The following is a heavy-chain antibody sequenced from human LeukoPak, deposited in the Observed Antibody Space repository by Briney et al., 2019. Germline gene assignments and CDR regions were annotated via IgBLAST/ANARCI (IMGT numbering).Heavy chain of an antibody. V-gene: IGHV1-2*02. CDR2: INPNSGGK. D-gene: IGHD2-2*01. Sequence: ASVKVSCKASGYTFTGYYMHWVRQAPGQGLEWMGWINPNSGGKNYAQRFQGRVTMTRDTSISTAYMELSNLRSDDTAVYYCATEHRHCASTSCYGGYWGQGTLVTVSS. J-gene: IGHJ4*02. CDR1: GYTFTGYY. CDR3: ATEHRHCASTSCYGGY.